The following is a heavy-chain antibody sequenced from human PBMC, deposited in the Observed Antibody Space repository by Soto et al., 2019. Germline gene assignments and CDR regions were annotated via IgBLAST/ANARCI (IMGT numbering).Heavy chain of an antibody. Sequence: XGSLRLSCAASGVTFSSYAMSWVRQAPGKGLEWVSAISGSGGSTYYADSVKGRFTISRDNSKNTLYLQMNSLRAEDTAVYYCAKIGSYNWKPVDIWGQGTMVTVSS. V-gene: IGHV3-23*01. CDR2: ISGSGGST. J-gene: IGHJ3*02. CDR3: AKIGSYNWKPVDI. CDR1: GVTFSSYA. D-gene: IGHD1-1*01.